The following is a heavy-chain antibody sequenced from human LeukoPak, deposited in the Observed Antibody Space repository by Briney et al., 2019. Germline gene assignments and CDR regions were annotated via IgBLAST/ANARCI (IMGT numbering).Heavy chain of an antibody. CDR3: ARDPPRHVQVPCY. CDR2: IKQDGSEK. V-gene: IGHV3-7*03. Sequence: GGSLRLSCATSGFTFSSYWMTWVRQAPGKWLEWVANIKQDGSEKNYVDSVKGRFTISRDNPKNSLYLQMNSLRAEETAVYYCARDPPRHVQVPCYWGQGTRVTVSS. D-gene: IGHD5-24*01. CDR1: GFTFSSYW. J-gene: IGHJ4*02.